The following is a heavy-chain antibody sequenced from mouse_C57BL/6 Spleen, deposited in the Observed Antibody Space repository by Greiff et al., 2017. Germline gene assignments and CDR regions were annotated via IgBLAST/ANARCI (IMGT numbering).Heavy chain of an antibody. J-gene: IGHJ4*01. CDR3: AREGYGSSPPYAMDY. CDR1: GYSITSGYY. CDR2: ISYDGSN. V-gene: IGHV3-6*01. Sequence: EVQLQQSGPGLVKPSQSLSLTCSVTGYSITSGYYWNWIRQFPGNKLEWMGYISYDGSNNYNPSLKNRISITRDTSTNQFYLKLNSVTTEDSATYYYAREGYGSSPPYAMDYWGQGTSVTVSS. D-gene: IGHD1-1*01.